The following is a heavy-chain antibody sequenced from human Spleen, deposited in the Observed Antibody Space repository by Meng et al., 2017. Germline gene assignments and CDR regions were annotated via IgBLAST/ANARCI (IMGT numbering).Heavy chain of an antibody. J-gene: IGHJ3*02. D-gene: IGHD1-1*01. CDR3: ARGLTDRRLFDI. V-gene: IGHV3-48*03. Sequence: GGSLRLSCAASGFTFSNYEMNWVRQAPGKGLEWISYISGPGGTIYYADSVKGRFTISRDNAKNSLSLQMNILGADDTAVYYCARGLTDRRLFDIWGQGTMVTVSS. CDR1: GFTFSNYE. CDR2: ISGPGGTI.